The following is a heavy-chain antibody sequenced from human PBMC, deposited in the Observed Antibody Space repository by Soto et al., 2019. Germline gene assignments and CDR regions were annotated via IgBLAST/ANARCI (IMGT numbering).Heavy chain of an antibody. CDR1: GYTFTSYA. CDR3: ARADYYYIHDY. V-gene: IGHV1-3*01. Sequence: QVQLVQSGAEVKKPGASVKVSCKASGYTFTSYAMHLVRQAPGQRLEWMGWINAGNGNTKYSQKFQVRVTITRDTSASTAYMEVSSLRSEDTAPYSCARADYYYIHDYWGQCLLVTVS. J-gene: IGHJ4*02. CDR2: INAGNGNT. D-gene: IGHD3-22*01.